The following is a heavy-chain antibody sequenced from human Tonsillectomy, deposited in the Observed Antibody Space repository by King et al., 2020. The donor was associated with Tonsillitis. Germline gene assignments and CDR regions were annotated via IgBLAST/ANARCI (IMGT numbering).Heavy chain of an antibody. J-gene: IGHJ4*02. CDR2: IIPIFGTA. Sequence: VQLVESGAEVKKPGSSVKVSCKASGGTFSSYAISWVRQAPGQGLEWMGGIIPIFGTANYAQKFQGRVTITADESTSTAYMELSSLRSEDTAVYYCARRKRRIDSSGYHLDYWGQGTLVTVSS. D-gene: IGHD3-22*01. CDR3: ARRKRRIDSSGYHLDY. V-gene: IGHV1-69*01. CDR1: GGTFSSYA.